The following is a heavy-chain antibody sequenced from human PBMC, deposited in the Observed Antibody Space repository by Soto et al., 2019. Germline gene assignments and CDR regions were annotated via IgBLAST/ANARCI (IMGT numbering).Heavy chain of an antibody. D-gene: IGHD3-16*01. J-gene: IGHJ4*02. V-gene: IGHV3-7*01. CDR2: IKEDGSEI. Sequence: WGSLRISCAVSGLNVMSYWMSWVRQAPGKGLEWVASIKEDGSEIYYLHSVRGRFSISRDSAGNALHLTMNYLSAEDTGVYFCARDIGFDYVIRGQGTLVTVSS. CDR1: GLNVMSYW. CDR3: ARDIGFDYVI.